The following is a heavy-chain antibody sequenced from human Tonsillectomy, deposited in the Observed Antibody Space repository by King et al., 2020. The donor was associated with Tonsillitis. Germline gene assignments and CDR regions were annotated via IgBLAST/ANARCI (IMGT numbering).Heavy chain of an antibody. J-gene: IGHJ6*02. V-gene: IGHV3-21*01. D-gene: IGHD2-21*01. Sequence: VPLVESGGGLVPPGGSLRLSCAASGFTFSSYSMNWVRQAPGKGLEWVSSISSSSSYIYYADSVKGRFTISRDNAKNSLYLQMNSLRAEDTAVYYCAREGGGHMRYYYGMDGGGQGTTVTVS. CDR2: ISSSSSYI. CDR3: AREGGGHMRYYYGMDG. CDR1: GFTFSSYS.